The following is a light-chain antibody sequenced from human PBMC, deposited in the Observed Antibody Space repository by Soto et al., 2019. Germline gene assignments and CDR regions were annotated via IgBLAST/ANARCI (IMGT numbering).Light chain of an antibody. CDR2: LGS. CDR3: MQALQSPYT. CDR1: QSLRHSNGYNY. V-gene: IGKV2-28*01. J-gene: IGKJ2*01. Sequence: DLVMTQSPLSLPVTPGEPASISCRSSQSLRHSNGYNYLDWYLQKPGQTPQLLISLGSNRASGVPARFSGIGSATDFTLNIARVEAEDFGVYYCMQALQSPYTFGQGTKLEIK.